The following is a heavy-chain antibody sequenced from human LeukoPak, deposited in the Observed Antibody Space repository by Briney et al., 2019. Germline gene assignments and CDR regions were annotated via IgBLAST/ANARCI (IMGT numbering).Heavy chain of an antibody. CDR2: ISSSSSYI. Sequence: GXXLRLSCAASGFTFSSYSMNWVRQAPGKGLEWVSSISSSSSYIYYADSVKGRFTISRDKAKNSLYLQMNSLRAEDTAVYYCARGLRRIAGHHDAFDIWGQGTMVTVSS. J-gene: IGHJ3*02. V-gene: IGHV3-21*01. CDR3: ARGLRRIAGHHDAFDI. CDR1: GFTFSSYS. D-gene: IGHD6-13*01.